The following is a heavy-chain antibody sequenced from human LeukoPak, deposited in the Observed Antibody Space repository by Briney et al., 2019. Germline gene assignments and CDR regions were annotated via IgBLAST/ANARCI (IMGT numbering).Heavy chain of an antibody. Sequence: GGSLRLSCAASGFTFSSYSMNWVRQAPGKGLEWVSYISSSSSTIYYADSVKGRFTISRDNAKNSLYLQMNSLRAEDTAVYYCVRGDLLIGYLYWGQGTLVTVSS. V-gene: IGHV3-48*01. J-gene: IGHJ4*02. D-gene: IGHD5-18*01. CDR1: GFTFSSYS. CDR3: VRGDLLIGYLY. CDR2: ISSSSSTI.